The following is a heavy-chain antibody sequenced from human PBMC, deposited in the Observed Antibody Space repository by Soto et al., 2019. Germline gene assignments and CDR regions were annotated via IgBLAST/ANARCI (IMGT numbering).Heavy chain of an antibody. CDR2: VNPSGGHT. V-gene: IGHV1-46*01. CDR3: ARGGHVVVVTAALDY. Sequence: QVQLVQSGAEVKKPGASVKVSCKASGDTFTDYYIHWVRQAPGQGLEWMGTVNPSGGHTTYAQHFLGRVNMTRDTSTRALYMELTGLTSEDTAVYYCARGGHVVVVTAALDYWGQGPLVTVSS. D-gene: IGHD2-21*02. CDR1: GDTFTDYY. J-gene: IGHJ4*02.